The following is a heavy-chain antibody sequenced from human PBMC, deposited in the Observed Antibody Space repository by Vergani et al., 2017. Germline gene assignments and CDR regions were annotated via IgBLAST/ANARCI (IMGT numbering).Heavy chain of an antibody. J-gene: IGHJ3*02. V-gene: IGHV1-46*01. Sequence: QVQLVQSGAEVKKPGASVKVSCKASGYTFTSYYMHWVRQAPGQGLEWMGIINPSGGSTSYAQKFQGRVTMTRDTSTSTVYMDLSSLRSEDTAVYYCAKDSSGWFAFDIWGQGTMVTVSS. CDR3: AKDSSGWFAFDI. CDR2: INPSGGST. CDR1: GYTFTSYY. D-gene: IGHD6-19*01.